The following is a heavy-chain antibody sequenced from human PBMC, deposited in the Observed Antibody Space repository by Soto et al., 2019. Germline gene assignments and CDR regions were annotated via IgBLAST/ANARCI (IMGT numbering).Heavy chain of an antibody. D-gene: IGHD3-3*01. CDR3: ARDIKVTIFGVVIPDFDY. J-gene: IGHJ4*02. CDR2: ISAYNGNT. V-gene: IGHV1-18*01. CDR1: GYTFTSYG. Sequence: GASVKVSCKASGYTFTSYGISWVRQAPGQGLERMGWISAYNGNTNYAQKLQGRVTMTTDTSTSTAYMELRSLRSDDTALYYCARDIKVTIFGVVIPDFDYWGQGTLVTVSS.